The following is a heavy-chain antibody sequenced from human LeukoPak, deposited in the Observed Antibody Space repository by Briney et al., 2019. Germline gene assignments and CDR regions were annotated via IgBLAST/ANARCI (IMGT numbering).Heavy chain of an antibody. J-gene: IGHJ4*02. CDR3: ARDIRSTSYYFDY. D-gene: IGHD1-14*01. Sequence: PSETLSLTCTVSGGSISSYYWSWLRQPPGKGLEWIGYIYYSGSTNYNPSLKSRVTISVDTSKNQFSLKLSSVSAADTAVYYCARDIRSTSYYFDYWGQGTLVTVSS. CDR1: GGSISSYY. CDR2: IYYSGST. V-gene: IGHV4-59*01.